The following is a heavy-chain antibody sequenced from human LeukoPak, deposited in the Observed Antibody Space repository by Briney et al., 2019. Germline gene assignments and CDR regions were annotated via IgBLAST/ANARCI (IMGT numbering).Heavy chain of an antibody. CDR1: GGSVSSYF. CDR2: VYYSGST. J-gene: IGHJ4*02. D-gene: IGHD4-17*01. V-gene: IGHV4-59*08. CDR3: ARHQKTTVLSSSYLDY. Sequence: SETLSLTCTVSGGSVSSYFWSWIRQPPGKGLEWIGYVYYSGSTSYNPSLKSRVTILVDTSKNQFSLKLSSVTAAGTAVYYCARHQKTTVLSSSYLDYWGPGTLVTVSS.